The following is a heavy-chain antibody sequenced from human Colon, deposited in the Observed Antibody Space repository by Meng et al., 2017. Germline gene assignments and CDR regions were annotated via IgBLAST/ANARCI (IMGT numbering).Heavy chain of an antibody. V-gene: IGHV4-30-2*01. CDR2: IYHSGST. CDR1: GGAISSGGYS. Sequence: QLRRQESGSGPVKPSQHLSLTCAVSGGAISSGGYSWSWIRQPPGKGLEWIGYIYHSGSTYYNPSLKSRVTISVDRSKNQFSLKLSSVTAADTAVYYCARGYYDSSGYGYWYFDLWGRGTLVTVSS. D-gene: IGHD3-22*01. J-gene: IGHJ2*01. CDR3: ARGYYDSSGYGYWYFDL.